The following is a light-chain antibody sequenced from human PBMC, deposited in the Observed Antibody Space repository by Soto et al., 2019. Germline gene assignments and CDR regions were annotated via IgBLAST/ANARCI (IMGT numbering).Light chain of an antibody. CDR2: GNS. CDR1: SSKIGAGYD. J-gene: IGLJ2*01. CDR3: QSYDSSLSGSV. Sequence: QLVLTQPPSVSGAPGRRVTISCTGSSSKIGAGYDVHWYQQLPGTAPKLLIYGNSNRPSGVPDRFSGSKSGTSASLAITGLQAEDEADYYCQSYDSSLSGSVFGGGTNLTVL. V-gene: IGLV1-40*01.